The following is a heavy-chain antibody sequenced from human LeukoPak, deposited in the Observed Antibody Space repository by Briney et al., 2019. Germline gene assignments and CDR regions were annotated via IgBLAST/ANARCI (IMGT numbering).Heavy chain of an antibody. CDR3: ARDVGYYYDSSGYYDY. CDR1: GGSFSGYY. CDR2: INHSGST. J-gene: IGHJ4*02. D-gene: IGHD3-22*01. Sequence: SETLSLTCGVYGGSFSGYYWSWIRQPPGKGLEWIGEINHSGSTNYNPSLKSRVTISVDTSKNQFSLKLSSVTAADTAVYYRARDVGYYYDSSGYYDYWGQGTLVTVSS. V-gene: IGHV4-34*01.